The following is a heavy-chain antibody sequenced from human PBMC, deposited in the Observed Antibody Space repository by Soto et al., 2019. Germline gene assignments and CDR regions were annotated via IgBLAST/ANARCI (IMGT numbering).Heavy chain of an antibody. V-gene: IGHV1-8*01. J-gene: IGHJ4*02. CDR2: MNPSTGNS. D-gene: IGHD1-1*01. Sequence: ASVKVSCNASGYTFTSYDIYWVRQATGQGLEWMGWMNPSTGNSGYAQKFQGRVTMTSDTSISTAHMELSSLRSEDTAVYYCARRAETNGWNGFGADKYYFDFWGQGTLVTVSS. CDR1: GYTFTSYD. CDR3: ARRAETNGWNGFGADKYYFDF.